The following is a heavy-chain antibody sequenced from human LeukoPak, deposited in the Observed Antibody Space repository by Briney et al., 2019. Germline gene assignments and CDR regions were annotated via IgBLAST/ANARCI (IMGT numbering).Heavy chain of an antibody. CDR3: ARVPVPYDSSGYYYFDY. V-gene: IGHV3-30-3*01. J-gene: IGHJ4*02. CDR2: ISYDGSNK. Sequence: PGRSLRLSCAASGFTFSGYAMHWVRQAPGKGLEWVAVISYDGSNKYYADSVKGRFTISRDNSKNTLYLQMNSLRAEDTAVYYCARVPVPYDSSGYYYFDYWGLGTLVTVSS. D-gene: IGHD3-22*01. CDR1: GFTFSGYA.